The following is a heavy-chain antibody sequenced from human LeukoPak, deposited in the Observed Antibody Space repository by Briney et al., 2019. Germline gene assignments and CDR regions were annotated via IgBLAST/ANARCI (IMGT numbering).Heavy chain of an antibody. CDR2: IRYDGSNK. CDR3: AKDRSPPGSHYIRHNFDY. Sequence: GGSLRLSCAASGFTFSSYGMHWVRQAPGKGLEWVAFIRYDGSNKYYADSVKGRFTISRDNSKNTLYLQMNSLRAEDTAVYYCAKDRSPPGSHYIRHNFDYWGQGTLVTVSS. CDR1: GFTFSSYG. J-gene: IGHJ4*02. V-gene: IGHV3-30*02. D-gene: IGHD3-10*01.